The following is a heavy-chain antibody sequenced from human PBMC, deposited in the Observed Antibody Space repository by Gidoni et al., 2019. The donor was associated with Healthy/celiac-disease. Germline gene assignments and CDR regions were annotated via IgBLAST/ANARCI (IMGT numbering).Heavy chain of an antibody. J-gene: IGHJ6*02. V-gene: IGHV3-64*01. CDR1: VFPFSSSA. D-gene: IGHD2-15*01. Sequence: EVQLVESGGGLVQPGGSLRTSCAASVFPFSSSAMHLVRQAPGKGLEYVSAISSNGGSTYYANSVKGRFTISRDNSKNTLYLKMGSLRAEDMAVYYCARDGGVVVVAAPTLTRYGMDVWGQGTTVTVSS. CDR3: ARDGGVVVVAAPTLTRYGMDV. CDR2: ISSNGGST.